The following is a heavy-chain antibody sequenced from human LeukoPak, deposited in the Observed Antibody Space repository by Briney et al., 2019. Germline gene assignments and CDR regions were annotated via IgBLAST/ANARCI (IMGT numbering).Heavy chain of an antibody. Sequence: GGSLRLSCAASRFTFSSYAMSWVRQAPGKGLEWVSAIGPGGANTYYADSVKGRFTISRDNSKNTLYLQMNSLRAEDTAVYYCARDLEGAFDIWGQGTMVTVSS. CDR3: ARDLEGAFDI. CDR1: RFTFSSYA. CDR2: IGPGGANT. J-gene: IGHJ3*02. V-gene: IGHV3-23*01.